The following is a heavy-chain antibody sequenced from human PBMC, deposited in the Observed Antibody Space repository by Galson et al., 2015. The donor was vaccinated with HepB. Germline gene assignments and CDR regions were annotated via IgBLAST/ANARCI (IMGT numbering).Heavy chain of an antibody. V-gene: IGHV5-51*01. Sequence: QSGAEVKKPGESLKISCKGSGYSFTSYWIGWVRQMPGKGLEWMGIIYPGDSDTRYSPSFQGQVTISADKSISTAYLQWSSLKASDTAMYYCARHGSYCSGGSCYSGFDYWGQGTLVTVSS. J-gene: IGHJ4*02. CDR1: GYSFTSYW. D-gene: IGHD2-15*01. CDR3: ARHGSYCSGGSCYSGFDY. CDR2: IYPGDSDT.